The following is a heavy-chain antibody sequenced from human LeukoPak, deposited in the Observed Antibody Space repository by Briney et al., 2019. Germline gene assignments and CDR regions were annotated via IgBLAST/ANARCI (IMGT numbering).Heavy chain of an antibody. CDR1: GYTFTGYY. CDR2: INPNSGGT. V-gene: IGHV1-2*02. CDR3: ARSRHYYGSGSYYKGFDY. Sequence: ASVKVSCKASGYTFTGYYMHWVRQAPGQGLEWMGWINPNSGGTNYAQKFQGRVTMTRDTSISTAYMELSRLRSDDTAVYYCARSRHYYGSGSYYKGFDYWGQGTLVTVSS. D-gene: IGHD3-10*01. J-gene: IGHJ4*02.